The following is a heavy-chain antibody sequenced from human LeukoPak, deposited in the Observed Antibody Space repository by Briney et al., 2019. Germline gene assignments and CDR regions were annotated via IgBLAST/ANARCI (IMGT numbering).Heavy chain of an antibody. CDR2: IKSKTDGGTT. D-gene: IGHD3-10*01. V-gene: IGHV3-15*01. Sequence: PGGSLRLSCAASGFTFSNAWMSWVRQAPGQGREWVGRIKSKTDGGTTDYAAPVKGRFTISRDDSKNTLYLQMNSLKTEDTAVYYCTTRRPYYYGSGSDYYGMDVWGKGTTVTVSS. CDR1: GFTFSNAW. CDR3: TTRRPYYYGSGSDYYGMDV. J-gene: IGHJ6*04.